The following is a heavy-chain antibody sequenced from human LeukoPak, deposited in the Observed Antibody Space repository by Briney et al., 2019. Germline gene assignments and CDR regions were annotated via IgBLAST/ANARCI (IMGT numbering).Heavy chain of an antibody. CDR2: ISWNSGGI. Sequence: GGSLRLSCAASGFTFDDYAMHWVRHAPGKGLEWVSGISWNSGGIGYADSVKGRFTISRDNAKNSLYLQMNSLGADDTALYYCAKGKKMTVAGLFDYWGQGTLVTVSS. CDR3: AKGKKMTVAGLFDY. V-gene: IGHV3-9*01. CDR1: GFTFDDYA. J-gene: IGHJ4*02. D-gene: IGHD6-19*01.